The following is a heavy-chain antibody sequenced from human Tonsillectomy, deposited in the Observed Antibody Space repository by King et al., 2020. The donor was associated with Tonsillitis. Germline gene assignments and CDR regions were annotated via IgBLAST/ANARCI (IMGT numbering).Heavy chain of an antibody. Sequence: VQLVESGGGLVKPGGSLRLSCAASGFTFSDYYMTWIRQAPGKGLEWISYISSSGTTIYYADSVKGRFAMSRDNAKNSLYLEMNSLRAEDTAGYYCARDCNGGSCYGYWGQGTLVTVSS. J-gene: IGHJ4*02. CDR2: ISSSGTTI. CDR3: ARDCNGGSCYGY. V-gene: IGHV3-11*01. D-gene: IGHD2-15*01. CDR1: GFTFSDYY.